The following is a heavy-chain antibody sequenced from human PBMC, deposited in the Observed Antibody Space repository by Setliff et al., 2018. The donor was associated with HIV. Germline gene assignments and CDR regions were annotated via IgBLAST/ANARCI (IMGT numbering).Heavy chain of an antibody. J-gene: IGHJ6*02. V-gene: IGHV1-69*10. CDR2: IIPMSGVP. D-gene: IGHD2-2*01. Sequence: SVKVSCKASGGNFRSYGISWVRQAPGQGLEWMGGIIPMSGVPKYAQKFQGRVTITADKSTSTAYMELSSLRSEDTAVYYCARDHCSSSGCYEYSYSLDVWGQGTTVTVSS. CDR3: ARDHCSSSGCYEYSYSLDV. CDR1: GGNFRSYG.